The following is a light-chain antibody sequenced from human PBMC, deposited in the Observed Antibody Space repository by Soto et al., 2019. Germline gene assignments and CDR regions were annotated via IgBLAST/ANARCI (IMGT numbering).Light chain of an antibody. Sequence: DIQMTQSPSTLSASVGDRVTITCRASQSISSWLAWYQQKPGKAPKLLIYDASSLESGVPPRFSGDGSGTEFTLTISSLQRDDFGIYYCQQYSRLWSFGKGTKVDIK. J-gene: IGKJ1*01. CDR3: QQYSRLWS. CDR2: DAS. V-gene: IGKV1-5*01. CDR1: QSISSW.